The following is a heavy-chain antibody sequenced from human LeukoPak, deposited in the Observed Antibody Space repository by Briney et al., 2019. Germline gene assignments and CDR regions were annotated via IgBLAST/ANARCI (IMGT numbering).Heavy chain of an antibody. Sequence: PGGSLRLSCAASGFTFSSYGMHWVRQAPGKGLEWVAVIWYDGSNKYYADSVKGRFTISRDNSKNTLCLQMNSLRAEDTAVYYCARLGDILTGYSVDAFDIWGQGTMVTVSS. CDR1: GFTFSSYG. V-gene: IGHV3-33*01. CDR3: ARLGDILTGYSVDAFDI. J-gene: IGHJ3*02. CDR2: IWYDGSNK. D-gene: IGHD3-9*01.